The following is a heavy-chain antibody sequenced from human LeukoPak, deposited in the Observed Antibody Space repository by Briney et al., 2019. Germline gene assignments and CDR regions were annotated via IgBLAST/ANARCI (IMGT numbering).Heavy chain of an antibody. J-gene: IGHJ4*02. Sequence: GGSLRLSRAASGFTFNTYTMNWVRQAPGKGLEWVSSITASSTAIYSADSVKGRFTISRDNAKNFLYLQMNSLRAEDTAVYYCARTYYDILTGYNPYFDYWGQGILVTVSS. D-gene: IGHD3-9*01. CDR1: GFTFNTYT. V-gene: IGHV3-21*01. CDR2: ITASSTAI. CDR3: ARTYYDILTGYNPYFDY.